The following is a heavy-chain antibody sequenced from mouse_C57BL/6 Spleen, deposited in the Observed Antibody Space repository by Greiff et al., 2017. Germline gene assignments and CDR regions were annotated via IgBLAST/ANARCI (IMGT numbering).Heavy chain of an antibody. V-gene: IGHV5-16*01. CDR3: ARDDYGNSAWFAY. D-gene: IGHD2-1*01. J-gene: IGHJ3*01. Sequence: EVQLVESEGGLVQPGSSMKLSCTASGFTFSDYYMAWVRQVPEKGLEWVANINYDGSSTYYLDSLKSRFIISRDNAKNILYLQMSSLKSEDTATYYCARDDYGNSAWFAYWGQGTLVTVSA. CDR2: INYDGSST. CDR1: GFTFSDYY.